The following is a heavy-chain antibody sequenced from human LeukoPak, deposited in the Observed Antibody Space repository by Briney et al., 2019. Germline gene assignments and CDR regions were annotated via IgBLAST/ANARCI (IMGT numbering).Heavy chain of an antibody. CDR1: GGSISSYY. J-gene: IGHJ5*02. CDR2: IYYSGST. D-gene: IGHD3-3*02. Sequence: SETLSLTCTVSGGSISSYYWSWLRQPPGKGLEWIGYIYYSGSTNYNPSLKSRVTISVDTSKNQFSLKLSSVTAADTAVYYCARDHRPLADEGLSWFDPWGQGTLVTVSS. V-gene: IGHV4-59*01. CDR3: ARDHRPLADEGLSWFDP.